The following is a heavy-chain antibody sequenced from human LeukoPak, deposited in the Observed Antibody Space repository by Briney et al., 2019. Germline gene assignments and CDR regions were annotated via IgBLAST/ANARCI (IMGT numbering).Heavy chain of an antibody. J-gene: IGHJ5*02. CDR3: ARGLASYGSSWYRWFDP. CDR2: IIPIFGTA. Sequence: ASVKVSCKASGGTFSSYAISWVRQAPGQGLEWMGGIIPIFGTANYAQKFQGRVTITADESTSTAYMELSSPRSEDTAVYYCARGLASYGSSWYRWFDPWGQGTLVTVSS. CDR1: GGTFSSYA. D-gene: IGHD6-13*01. V-gene: IGHV1-69*13.